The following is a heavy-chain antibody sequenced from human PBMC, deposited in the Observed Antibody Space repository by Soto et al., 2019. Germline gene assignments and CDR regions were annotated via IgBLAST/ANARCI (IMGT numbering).Heavy chain of an antibody. J-gene: IGHJ4*02. D-gene: IGHD6-13*01. CDR3: ARDLGGYSSSWYYFDY. CDR1: GFTFSTYE. V-gene: IGHV3-48*03. CDR2: ISSSGSTI. Sequence: GGSLRLSCAASGFTFSTYEMNWVRQAPGKGLEWVSYISSSGSTIYYADSVKGRFTISRDNAKKSLYLQMNSLRDEDTAVYYCARDLGGYSSSWYYFDYWGQGTLVTVSS.